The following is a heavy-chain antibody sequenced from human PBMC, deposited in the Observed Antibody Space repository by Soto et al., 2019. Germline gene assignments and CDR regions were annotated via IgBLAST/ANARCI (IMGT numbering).Heavy chain of an antibody. Sequence: ASVKVSCKASGYSFTGYYMHWGRQAPGQRLGWSGLINPNSGGTNYAQKCQGWVTMTRYTSISTAYMDLSRLRSDDTAVYYSARGSGWSHSWFDPWGQGTLVTVSS. CDR3: ARGSGWSHSWFDP. CDR2: INPNSGGT. V-gene: IGHV1-2*04. CDR1: GYSFTGYY. J-gene: IGHJ5*02. D-gene: IGHD6-19*01.